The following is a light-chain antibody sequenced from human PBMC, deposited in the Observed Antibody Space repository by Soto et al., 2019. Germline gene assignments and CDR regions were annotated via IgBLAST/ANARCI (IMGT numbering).Light chain of an antibody. V-gene: IGKV3-20*01. J-gene: IGKJ1*01. CDR2: DAS. CDR3: QQYASSPQT. Sequence: DIVLTQSPGALSLSLGERATLSCRASQSVKSSYLAWYRQKPGQTPRLLIYDASTRATGIPDRFSGSGSGTDFTLTISGLEPEDFAVYSCQQYASSPQTFGQGTKVEF. CDR1: QSVKSSY.